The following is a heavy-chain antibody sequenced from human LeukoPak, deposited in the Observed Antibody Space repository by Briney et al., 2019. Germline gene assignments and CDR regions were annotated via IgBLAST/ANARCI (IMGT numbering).Heavy chain of an antibody. V-gene: IGHV4-59*08. CDR1: GDSISSYH. CDR3: ARHLDWYFDL. CDR2: VYYGGSTSNS. J-gene: IGHJ2*01. Sequence: SETLSLTCTVSGDSISSYHWSWIRQSPGQGLECIGCVYYGGSTSNSNYNPSLRSRVTISADTSKHELSLKMPSVAAADTAKYYCARHLDWYFDLWGRGTLVTVSS.